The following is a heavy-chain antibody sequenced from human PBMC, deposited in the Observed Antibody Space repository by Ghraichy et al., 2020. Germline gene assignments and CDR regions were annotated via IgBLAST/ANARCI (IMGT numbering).Heavy chain of an antibody. Sequence: GSLRLSCVGSGFPFSSYSFNWVRQSPGKGLEWVSYITGSGRTKSYADSVKGRFTISRDNAQNSLYLQMNSLRDEDMAVYYCARGSRVVRFYYYDGMDVWGQGTTVTVSS. V-gene: IGHV3-48*02. CDR1: GFPFSSYS. CDR2: ITGSGRTK. D-gene: IGHD4-23*01. J-gene: IGHJ6*02. CDR3: ARGSRVVRFYYYDGMDV.